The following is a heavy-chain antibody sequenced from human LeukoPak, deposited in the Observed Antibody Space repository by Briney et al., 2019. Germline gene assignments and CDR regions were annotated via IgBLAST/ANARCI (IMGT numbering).Heavy chain of an antibody. Sequence: PSGTLSLTCAVSGGSISSSNWWSWVRQPPGKGLEWIGEIYHSGSTNYNPSLKSRVTISVDKSKNQFSLKLSSVTAADTAVYYCASRGAYYYDSSGSDDYWGQGTLVTVSS. CDR1: GGSISSSNW. CDR2: IYHSGST. V-gene: IGHV4-4*02. D-gene: IGHD3-22*01. J-gene: IGHJ4*02. CDR3: ASRGAYYYDSSGSDDY.